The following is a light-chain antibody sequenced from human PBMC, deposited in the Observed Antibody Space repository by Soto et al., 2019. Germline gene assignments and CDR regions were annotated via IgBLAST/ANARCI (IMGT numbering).Light chain of an antibody. CDR3: QSYDGSLSGSV. Sequence: QSALTQPASVSGSPGQSITISCTGTSRDVGGYNYVSWHQQHPGKAPKVIITEVSNRPSGVSNRFSGSKSGNTASLTISGLQAEDEADYYCQSYDGSLSGSVFGGGTKVTVL. J-gene: IGLJ3*02. V-gene: IGLV2-14*01. CDR2: EVS. CDR1: SRDVGGYNY.